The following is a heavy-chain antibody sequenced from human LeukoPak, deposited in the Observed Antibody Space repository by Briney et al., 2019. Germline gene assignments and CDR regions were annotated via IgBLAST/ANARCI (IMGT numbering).Heavy chain of an antibody. CDR1: GFTFSSYG. CDR3: AGGQNYYGSGSYP. V-gene: IGHV3-33*01. CDR2: IWYDGSNK. Sequence: PGRSLRLSCAASGFTFSSYGMHWVHQAPGKELEWVAVIWYDGSNKYYADSVKGRFTISRDNSKNTLYLQMNSLRAEDTAVYYCAGGQNYYGSGSYPWGQGTLVTVSS. D-gene: IGHD3-10*01. J-gene: IGHJ5*02.